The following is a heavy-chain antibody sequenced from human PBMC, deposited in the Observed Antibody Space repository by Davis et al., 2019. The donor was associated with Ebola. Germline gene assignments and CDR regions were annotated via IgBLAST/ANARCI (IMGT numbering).Heavy chain of an antibody. J-gene: IGHJ6*02. CDR1: GFTFSSYA. V-gene: IGHV3-64*02. D-gene: IGHD2-15*01. CDR3: ARDWAVVVVAATRNYYYYGMDV. CDR2: ISSNGGST. Sequence: GESLKISCAASGFTFSSYAMHWVRQAPGKGLEYVSAISSNGGSTYYADSVKGRFTISRDNSKNTLYLQMGSLRAEDMAVYYCARDWAVVVVAATRNYYYYGMDVWGQGTTVTVSS.